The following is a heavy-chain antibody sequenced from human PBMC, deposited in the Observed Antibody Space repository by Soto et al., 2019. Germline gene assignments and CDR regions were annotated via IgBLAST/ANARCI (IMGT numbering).Heavy chain of an antibody. J-gene: IGHJ5*02. CDR3: VKAANYNNPPYNWFDP. CDR1: GFTFSSYA. D-gene: IGHD4-4*01. V-gene: IGHV3-23*01. Sequence: EVQLLESGGDLVQPGGSLRLSCAASGFTFSSYAMSWVRQAPGKGLEWVSAISGGGGTTYYADSVKGRFTISRDNSKNTLYLQMNSLRAGDTAVYHCVKAANYNNPPYNWFDPWGQGTLVTVSS. CDR2: ISGGGGTT.